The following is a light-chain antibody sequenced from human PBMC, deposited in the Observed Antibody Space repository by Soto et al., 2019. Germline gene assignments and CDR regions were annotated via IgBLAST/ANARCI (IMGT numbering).Light chain of an antibody. V-gene: IGKV1-33*01. CDR3: KKNDNLPPLT. CDR2: DAS. Sequence: DIQMTQSPSSLSASVGDRVTITCQASQDISNYLNWYQQKPGKAPKLLIYDASNLETGIPSRFSGSESGTDFTFTISTLQPEDIATYYCKKNDNLPPLTFGEGTKVEIK. CDR1: QDISNY. J-gene: IGKJ4*01.